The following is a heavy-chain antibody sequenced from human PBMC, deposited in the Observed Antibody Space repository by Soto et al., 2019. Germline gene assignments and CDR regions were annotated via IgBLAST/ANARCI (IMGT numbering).Heavy chain of an antibody. J-gene: IGHJ5*02. CDR1: GFTFSRYA. Sequence: EVQLLESGGGLVQPGGSLRLSCAASGFTFSRYALSWVRQAPGKGLEWVSSISGSGGITYYADSVKGRFTISRDNSENTLYLQMNSLRAEDTAVYYCAKGAYSSSFYVGNHWGQGALVTVSS. CDR3: AKGAYSSSFYVGNH. CDR2: ISGSGGIT. V-gene: IGHV3-23*01. D-gene: IGHD6-13*01.